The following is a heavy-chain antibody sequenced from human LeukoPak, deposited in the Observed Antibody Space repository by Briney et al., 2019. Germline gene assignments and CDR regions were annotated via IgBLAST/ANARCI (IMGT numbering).Heavy chain of an antibody. CDR2: ISGSGGST. D-gene: IGHD3-10*01. J-gene: IGHJ5*02. CDR1: GFTVSSNY. Sequence: GGSLRLSCAASGFTVSSNYMSWVREAPGKGLEWVSAISGSGGSTYYADSVKGRFTISRDNSKNTLYLQMNSLRAEDTAVYYCAKDGGRGRWFGEPPSAWGQGTLVTVSS. V-gene: IGHV3-23*01. CDR3: AKDGGRGRWFGEPPSA.